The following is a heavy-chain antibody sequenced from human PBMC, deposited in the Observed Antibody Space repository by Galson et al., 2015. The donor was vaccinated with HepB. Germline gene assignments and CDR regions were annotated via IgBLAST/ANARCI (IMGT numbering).Heavy chain of an antibody. V-gene: IGHV3-11*03. CDR1: RFTFSDSY. CDR2: ISTSGAYT. CDR3: ALGGGRLADRYNFDY. D-gene: IGHD3-16*01. J-gene: IGHJ4*02. Sequence: SLRLSCAASRFTFSDSYMSWIRQAPGKGLEWVSYISTSGAYTNYADSVKGRFTISRDNAKNSLYLQMNSLRAEDTAVYYCALGGGRLADRYNFDYWGQGTLVTVSS.